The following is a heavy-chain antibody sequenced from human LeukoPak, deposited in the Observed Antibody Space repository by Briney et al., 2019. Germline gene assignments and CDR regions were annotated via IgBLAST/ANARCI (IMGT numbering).Heavy chain of an antibody. D-gene: IGHD3-22*01. V-gene: IGHV4-59*01. CDR3: ARIGVYDSSGYGENWFDP. J-gene: IGHJ5*02. Sequence: PSETLSLTCTVSGGSISSYYWSWIRQPPGKGLEWIGYIYYSGSTNYNPSLKSRVTISVDTSKNQFSLKLSSVTAADTAVYYCARIGVYDSSGYGENWFDPWGQGTLVTVSS. CDR2: IYYSGST. CDR1: GGSISSYY.